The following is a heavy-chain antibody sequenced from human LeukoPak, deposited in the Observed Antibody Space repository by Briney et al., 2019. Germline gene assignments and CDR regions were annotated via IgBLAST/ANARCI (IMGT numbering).Heavy chain of an antibody. V-gene: IGHV1-46*01. CDR3: ARGRDYGSHFDF. CDR2: INPSGGST. Sequence: ASVKVSCKASGYTFTSSYMYWVRQAPGQGLGCVGIINPSGGSTSYAQNFHGRLTMTRDTSTSTVYMELSSLRSEDTAMYYCARGRDYGSHFDFWGQGTLVTVSS. J-gene: IGHJ4*02. CDR1: GYTFTSSY. D-gene: IGHD3-10*01.